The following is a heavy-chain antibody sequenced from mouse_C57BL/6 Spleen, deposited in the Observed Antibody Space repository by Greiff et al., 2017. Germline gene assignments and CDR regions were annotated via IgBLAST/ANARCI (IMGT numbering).Heavy chain of an antibody. V-gene: IGHV5-17*01. J-gene: IGHJ1*03. CDR1: GFTFSDYG. Sequence: EVKVVESGGGLVKPGGSLKLSCAASGFTFSDYGMHWVRQAPEKGLEWVAYISSGSSTIYYADTVKGRFTISRDNAKNTLFLQMTSLRSEDTAMYYCARGRRYFDVWGTGTTVTVSS. CDR2: ISSGSSTI. CDR3: ARGRRYFDV.